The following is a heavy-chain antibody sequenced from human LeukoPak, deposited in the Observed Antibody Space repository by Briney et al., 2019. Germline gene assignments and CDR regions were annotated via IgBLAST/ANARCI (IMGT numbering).Heavy chain of an antibody. CDR2: ISSSSSYI. CDR3: ARDLAAAGPGG. CDR1: GFTFSSYS. V-gene: IGHV3-21*01. D-gene: IGHD6-13*01. J-gene: IGHJ4*02. Sequence: GGSLRLSCAASGFTFSSYSMNWVRQAPGKGLEWVSSISSSSSYIYYADSVKGRFTISRDNAKNSLYLQMNSLRAEDTAVYYCARDLAAAGPGGWGQGTLVTVSS.